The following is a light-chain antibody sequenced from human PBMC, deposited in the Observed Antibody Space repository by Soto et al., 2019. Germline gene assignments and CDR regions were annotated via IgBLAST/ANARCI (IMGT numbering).Light chain of an antibody. V-gene: IGLV1-51*01. J-gene: IGLJ1*01. CDR3: GAWDGGLSAFV. Sequence: QSALAQPPSVSAAPGRTVTISCPGSSSNIGNSFVSWYQQLPGTAPRLLIYDNNERPSGIPDRFSGSKSGTSATLGITGLQTGDEADYYCGAWDGGLSAFVFGTGTKVTVL. CDR1: SSNIGNSF. CDR2: DNN.